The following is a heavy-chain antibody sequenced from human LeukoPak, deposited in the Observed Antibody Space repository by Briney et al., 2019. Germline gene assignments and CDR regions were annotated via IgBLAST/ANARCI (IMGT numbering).Heavy chain of an antibody. CDR3: ARRDLAHFDY. Sequence: SETLSLTCTVSGGSISSSSYYWGWIRQPPGKGLEWIGSIHYSGSTYYNPSLKSRVTISVDTSKNQFSLKLSSVTAADTAVYYCARRDLAHFDYWGQGTLVTVSS. CDR1: GGSISSSSYY. J-gene: IGHJ4*02. CDR2: IHYSGST. V-gene: IGHV4-39*01.